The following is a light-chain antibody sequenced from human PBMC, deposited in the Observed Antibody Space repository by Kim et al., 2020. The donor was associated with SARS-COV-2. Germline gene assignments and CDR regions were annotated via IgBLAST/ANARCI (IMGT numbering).Light chain of an antibody. V-gene: IGLV10-54*04. J-gene: IGLJ3*02. CDR2: RNN. CDR1: NNNVGNQG. CDR3: SAWDSSLNVWV. Sequence: QPGTLTCNGNNNNVGNQGAAWLQQHQGHPPKLLSYRNNNRPSGISERFSASRSGDTASLTITGLQPEDETDYYCSAWDSSLNVWVFGGGTQLTVL.